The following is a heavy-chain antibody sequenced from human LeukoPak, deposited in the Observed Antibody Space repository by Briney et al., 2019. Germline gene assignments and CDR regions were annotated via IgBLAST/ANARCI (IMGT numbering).Heavy chain of an antibody. Sequence: RPSETLSLTCTVSGGSISSYYWSWIRQPPGKGLEWIGEINHSGSTNYSPSLKSRVTISVDTSKNQFSLKLSSVTAADTAVYYCARRQWLVPPYYYYYMDVWGKGTTVTISS. J-gene: IGHJ6*03. CDR3: ARRQWLVPPYYYYYMDV. V-gene: IGHV4-34*01. CDR1: GGSISSYY. CDR2: INHSGST. D-gene: IGHD6-19*01.